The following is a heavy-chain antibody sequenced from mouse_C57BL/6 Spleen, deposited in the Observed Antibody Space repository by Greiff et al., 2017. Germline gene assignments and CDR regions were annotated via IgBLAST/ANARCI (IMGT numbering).Heavy chain of an antibody. J-gene: IGHJ3*01. Sequence: EVQLVESGPGLVKPSQSLSLTCSVTGYSITSGYYWNWIRQFPGNKLEWMGYISYDGSNNYNPSLKNRISITRDTTKNQFFLKLNSVTTEDTATYYCASLLHGGFAYWGQGTLVTVSA. V-gene: IGHV3-6*01. CDR3: ASLLHGGFAY. CDR2: ISYDGSN. CDR1: GYSITSGYY. D-gene: IGHD2-10*01.